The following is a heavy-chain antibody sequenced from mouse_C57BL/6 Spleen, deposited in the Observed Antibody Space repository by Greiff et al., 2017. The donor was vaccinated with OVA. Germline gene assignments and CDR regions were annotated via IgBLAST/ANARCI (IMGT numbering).Heavy chain of an antibody. CDR3: TSGYDVGDFDY. Sequence: EVQVVESGGGLVQPGGSMNLSCAASGFTFSDAWMDWVRQSPETGLEWVAEIRNKANNHATYYAESVKGRFTISRDDSKSSVYLQMNSLRAEDTGIYYCTSGYDVGDFDYWGQGTTLTVSS. D-gene: IGHD2-2*01. CDR1: GFTFSDAW. CDR2: IRNKANNHAT. J-gene: IGHJ2*01. V-gene: IGHV6-6*01.